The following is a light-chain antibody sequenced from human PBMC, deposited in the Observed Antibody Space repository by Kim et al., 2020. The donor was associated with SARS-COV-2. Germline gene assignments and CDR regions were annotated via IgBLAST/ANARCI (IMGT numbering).Light chain of an antibody. CDR1: QSVGSDY. Sequence: LSPGERATLSCRASQSVGSDYLAWYQQKPGQAPRFLIYATSTRVAGIPDRFSGFGSGTDFTLTISRLESEDFAVYYCQQYGSSPTFGGGTKVDIK. CDR3: QQYGSSPT. J-gene: IGKJ4*01. V-gene: IGKV3-20*01. CDR2: ATS.